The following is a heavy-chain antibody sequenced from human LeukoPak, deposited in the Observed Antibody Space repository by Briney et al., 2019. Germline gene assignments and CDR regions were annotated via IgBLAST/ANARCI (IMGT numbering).Heavy chain of an antibody. CDR2: INHSGST. CDR1: GGSFSGYY. D-gene: IGHD6-19*01. V-gene: IGHV4-34*01. Sequence: PSETLSLTCAVYGGSFSGYYWSWIRQPPGKGLEWIGEINHSGSTNYNPSLKSRVTISVDTSKNQFSLKLSSVTAADTAVYYCARGRIAVADWGQGTLVTVSS. J-gene: IGHJ4*02. CDR3: ARGRIAVAD.